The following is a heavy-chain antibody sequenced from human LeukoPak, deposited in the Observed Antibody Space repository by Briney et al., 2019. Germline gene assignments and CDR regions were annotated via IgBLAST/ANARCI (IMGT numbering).Heavy chain of an antibody. CDR2: ISYDGSNK. Sequence: PGRSPRLSCAASGFTFSSYGMHWVRQAPGKGLEWVAVISYDGSNKYYADSVKGRFTIPRDNPKNTLYLQMNSLRAEDTAVYYCAVDIVVVVAATDFDYWGQGTLVTVSS. CDR1: GFTFSSYG. V-gene: IGHV3-30*03. D-gene: IGHD2-15*01. CDR3: AVDIVVVVAATDFDY. J-gene: IGHJ4*02.